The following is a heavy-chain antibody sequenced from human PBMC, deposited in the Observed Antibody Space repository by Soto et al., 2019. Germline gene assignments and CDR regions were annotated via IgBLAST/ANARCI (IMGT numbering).Heavy chain of an antibody. V-gene: IGHV4-4*02. CDR2: ITPRGTA. CDR1: GASVSCTYW. Sequence: PSQNLSLTCAVSGASVSCTYWWNWVRQPPGTGPEWIGEITPRGTADSNPTLKRHVTISVYISKIPFSLRLTSVTAADTAVYYCARYNAASGTYYFDDWGQGALVTVS. CDR3: ARYNAASGTYYFDD. J-gene: IGHJ4*02. D-gene: IGHD6-13*01.